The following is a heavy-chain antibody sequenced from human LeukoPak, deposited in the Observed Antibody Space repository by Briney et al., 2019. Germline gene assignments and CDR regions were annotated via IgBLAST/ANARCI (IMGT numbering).Heavy chain of an antibody. D-gene: IGHD2/OR15-2a*01. CDR1: GGSISSIIYY. V-gene: IGHV4-61*05. CDR2: IYYSGST. CDR3: ARGPNNFDY. Sequence: SETLSLTCTVSGGSISSIIYYWGWIRQPPGKGLEWIGYIYYSGSTNYNPSLKSRVTISVDTSKNQFSLKLSSVTAADTAVYYCARGPNNFDYWGQGTLVTVSS. J-gene: IGHJ4*02.